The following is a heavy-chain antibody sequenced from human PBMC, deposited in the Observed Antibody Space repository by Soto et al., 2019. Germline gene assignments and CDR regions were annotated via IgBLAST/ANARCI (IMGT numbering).Heavy chain of an antibody. J-gene: IGHJ6*02. Sequence: GGSLTLSCAASGVTFSSYGRHWVRQAPGKGLEWVAGISYDGSNKYYAYSVKGRFTIARDNSKNTLYLQMDSLRAEDTAVYYCASESDNFYDSSGIGERDVWGQGTTVTVSS. CDR1: GVTFSSYG. V-gene: IGHV3-30*03. CDR2: ISYDGSNK. D-gene: IGHD3-22*01. CDR3: ASESDNFYDSSGIGERDV.